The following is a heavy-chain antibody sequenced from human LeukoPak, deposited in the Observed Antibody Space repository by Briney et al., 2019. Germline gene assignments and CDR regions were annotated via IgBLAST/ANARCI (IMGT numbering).Heavy chain of an antibody. D-gene: IGHD3-10*01. CDR3: ARRLIHFGNAFDI. V-gene: IGHV3-7*03. J-gene: IGHJ3*02. CDR1: GSTFSSYG. Sequence: GGSLRLSCAASGSTFSSYGMHWVRQAPGKGLEWVANIKQDGSEKYYVDSVKGRFTISRDNAKNSLYLQMNSLRAEDTAVYYCARRLIHFGNAFDIWGQGTMVTVSS. CDR2: IKQDGSEK.